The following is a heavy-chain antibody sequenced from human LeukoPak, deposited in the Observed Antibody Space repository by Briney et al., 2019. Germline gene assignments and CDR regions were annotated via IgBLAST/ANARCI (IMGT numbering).Heavy chain of an antibody. CDR2: INPSGGST. J-gene: IGHJ4*02. D-gene: IGHD2-15*01. CDR1: GYTFTSYY. Sequence: ASVKVSCKASGYTFTSYYMHWVRQAPGQGLEWMGIINPSGGSTSYAQKFQGRVTMTRDMSTSTVYMELSSLRSEDTAVYYCARDIRYCSGGSCYSGLGYWGQGTLVTVSS. CDR3: ARDIRYCSGGSCYSGLGY. V-gene: IGHV1-46*01.